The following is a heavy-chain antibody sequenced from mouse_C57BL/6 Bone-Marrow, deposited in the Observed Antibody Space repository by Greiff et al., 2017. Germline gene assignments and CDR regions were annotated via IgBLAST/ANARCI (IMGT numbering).Heavy chain of an antibody. CDR3: AREGRLLRRDFDY. V-gene: IGHV1-64*01. CDR1: GYTFTSYW. D-gene: IGHD2-3*01. J-gene: IGHJ2*01. CDR2: IHPNSGST. Sequence: QVQLQQPGAELVKPGASVTLSCKASGYTFTSYWMHWVKQRPGQGLEWIGMIHPNSGSTNYNEKFKSKATLTVDKSSSTAYMQLSSLTSEDAAVYYCAREGRLLRRDFDYWGQGTTLTVSS.